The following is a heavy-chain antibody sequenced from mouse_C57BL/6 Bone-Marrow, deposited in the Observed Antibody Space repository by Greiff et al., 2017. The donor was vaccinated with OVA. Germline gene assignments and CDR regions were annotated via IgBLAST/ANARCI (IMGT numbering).Heavy chain of an antibody. V-gene: IGHV1-19*01. Sequence: VQLKESGPVLVKPGASVKMSCKASGYTFTDYYMNWVKQSHGKSLEWIGVINPYNGGTSYNQKFKGKATLTVDKSSSTAYMELNSLTSEDSAVYYCASYRKFAYWGQGTLVTVSA. CDR2: INPYNGGT. CDR3: ASYRKFAY. J-gene: IGHJ3*01. CDR1: GYTFTDYY. D-gene: IGHD2-14*01.